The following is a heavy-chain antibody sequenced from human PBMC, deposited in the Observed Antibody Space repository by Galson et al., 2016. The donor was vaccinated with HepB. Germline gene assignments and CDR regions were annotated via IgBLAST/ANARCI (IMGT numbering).Heavy chain of an antibody. CDR1: GFTFSNYA. CDR3: TTWLSHHFDY. CDR2: IDGPTPNT. V-gene: IGHV3-23*01. J-gene: IGHJ4*02. Sequence: SLRLSCAASGFTFSNYALSWVRRAPGKGLEWVSHIDGPTPNTHYADSVRGRFSIYRDNSRDTLYLQMDSLTAEDSAIYYCTTWLSHHFDYWGQGTRVTVSP. D-gene: IGHD6-19*01.